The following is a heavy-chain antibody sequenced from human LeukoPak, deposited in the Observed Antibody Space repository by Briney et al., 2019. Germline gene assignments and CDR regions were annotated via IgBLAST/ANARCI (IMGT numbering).Heavy chain of an antibody. V-gene: IGHV3-23*01. J-gene: IGHJ4*02. CDR3: AKEVGGYDFWSGYYSRYFDY. CDR2: TSVSGGST. Sequence: PGGSLRLSCAASASTFSSYSMSWVRQPPGKGLEWVSATSVSGGSTYYADSVKGRFTISRDNSKNTLYLQMNSLRAEDTAVYYCAKEVGGYDFWSGYYSRYFDYWGQGTLVTVSS. CDR1: ASTFSSYS. D-gene: IGHD3-3*01.